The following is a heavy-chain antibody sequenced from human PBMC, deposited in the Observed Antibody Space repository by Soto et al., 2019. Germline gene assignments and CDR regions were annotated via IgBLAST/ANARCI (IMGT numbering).Heavy chain of an antibody. CDR3: ARDQGSHPGD. CDR2: IHHSGST. CDR1: GLSISSDNW. D-gene: IGHD6-13*01. J-gene: IGHJ4*02. V-gene: IGHV4-4*02. Sequence: QVQLQESGPGLVRPSGTVSITCAVSGLSISSDNWWSWVRQPPGKGLEWIGAIHHSGSTNYNPSLKSRVTMSVVPSKDLFSLTLNSVTAADTAFYYCARDQGSHPGDWGQGTLVSVSS.